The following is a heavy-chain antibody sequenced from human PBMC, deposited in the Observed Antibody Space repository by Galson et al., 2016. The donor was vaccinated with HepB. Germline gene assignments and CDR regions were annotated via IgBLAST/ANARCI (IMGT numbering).Heavy chain of an antibody. J-gene: IGHJ4*02. D-gene: IGHD1-26*01. CDR1: GFTFRSYS. CDR2: ISSTSSYI. Sequence: SLRLSCAASGFTFRSYSMNWVRQAPGKGLEWVSSISSTSSYIYYADSVKGRFTISRDNAKNSLYLQMNSLRPEDTAVYYCASSFETRFGSGSYYWGQGTLVTVSS. CDR3: ASSFETRFGSGSYY. V-gene: IGHV3-21*01.